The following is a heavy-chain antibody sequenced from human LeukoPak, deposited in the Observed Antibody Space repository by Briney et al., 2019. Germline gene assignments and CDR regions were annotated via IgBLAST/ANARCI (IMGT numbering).Heavy chain of an antibody. Sequence: GGSLRLSCAASGFTFSSYSMNWARQAPGKGLEWVSYISYSSSTIYYADSVKGRFTISRDNGKNSLYLQMNSLRAEDTAVYYCARDRLHYGEYEKTFDYWGQGTLVAVSS. V-gene: IGHV3-48*01. D-gene: IGHD4-17*01. CDR1: GFTFSSYS. CDR3: ARDRLHYGEYEKTFDY. J-gene: IGHJ4*02. CDR2: ISYSSSTI.